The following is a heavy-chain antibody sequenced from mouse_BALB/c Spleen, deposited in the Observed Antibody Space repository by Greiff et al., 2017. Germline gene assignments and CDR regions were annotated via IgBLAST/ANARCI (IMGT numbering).Heavy chain of an antibody. J-gene: IGHJ2*01. V-gene: IGHV3-8*02. CDR1: GDSITSGY. Sequence: EVKLMESGPRLVKPSQTLSLTCSVTGDSITSGYWNWIRKFPGNKLEYMGYISYSGSTYYNPSLKSRISITRDTSKNQYYLQLNSVTTEDTATYYCARNYRYDGGYFDYWGQGTTLTVSS. CDR2: ISYSGST. CDR3: ARNYRYDGGYFDY. D-gene: IGHD2-14*01.